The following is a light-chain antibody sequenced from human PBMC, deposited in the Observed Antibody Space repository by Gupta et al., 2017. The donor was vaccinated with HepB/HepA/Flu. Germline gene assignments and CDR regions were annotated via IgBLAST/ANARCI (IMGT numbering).Light chain of an antibody. V-gene: IGLV1-44*01. CDR3: AAWDDSLNGYI. J-gene: IGLJ1*01. Sequence: QAVLTQPPSASGTPGPRVTIACSGSSSNIGSYTVNWYQQLPGTAPKLLIYGNNERPSGVPVRFSGSKSGTSASLAISGLQSADEADYYCAAWDDSLNGYIFGAGTKVTVL. CDR1: SSNIGSYT. CDR2: GNN.